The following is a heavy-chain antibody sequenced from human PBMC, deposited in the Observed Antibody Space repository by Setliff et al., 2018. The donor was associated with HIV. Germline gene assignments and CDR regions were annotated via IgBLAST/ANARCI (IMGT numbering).Heavy chain of an antibody. CDR3: ARSTYYYGSGSYYEDAFDI. CDR1: GHTFTGHA. V-gene: IGHV1-3*01. J-gene: IGHJ3*02. Sequence: GASVKVSCKASGHTFTGHAMHWVRQAPGQRLEWMGWINAGNGNTKYSQKFQGRVTITRDTSASTAYMELSSLRSEDTAVYYCARSTYYYGSGSYYEDAFDIWGQGTMVTVSS. D-gene: IGHD3-10*01. CDR2: INAGNGNT.